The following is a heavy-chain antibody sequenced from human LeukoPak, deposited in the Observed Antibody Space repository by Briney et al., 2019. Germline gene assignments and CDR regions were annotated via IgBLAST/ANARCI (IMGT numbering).Heavy chain of an antibody. CDR3: AKDRGTRVGYGDYQNAFDI. V-gene: IGHV3-23*01. Sequence: GGSLRLSCAASGFTFSSYAMSWVRQAPGKGLEWASAISGSSGSTYYADSVKGRFTISRGNSKNTLYLQMNSLRAEDTAVYYCAKDRGTRVGYGDYQNAFDIWGQGTMVTVSS. CDR1: GFTFSSYA. D-gene: IGHD4-17*01. J-gene: IGHJ3*02. CDR2: ISGSSGST.